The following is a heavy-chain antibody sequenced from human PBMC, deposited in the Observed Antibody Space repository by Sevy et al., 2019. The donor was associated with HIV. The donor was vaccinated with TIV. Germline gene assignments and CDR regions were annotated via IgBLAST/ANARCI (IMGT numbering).Heavy chain of an antibody. CDR3: VSLFLSYRSGWSYFDY. D-gene: IGHD6-19*01. Sequence: GGSLRLSCAITGFTVNDKYIIWVRQAPGKGMEWVSVIFSSGSTYYADSAKGRFTISRDNSKNTVYLQMNSLRAEDTAVYYCVSLFLSYRSGWSYFDYWGQGTLVTVSS. J-gene: IGHJ4*02. V-gene: IGHV3-66*02. CDR1: GFTVNDKY. CDR2: IFSSGST.